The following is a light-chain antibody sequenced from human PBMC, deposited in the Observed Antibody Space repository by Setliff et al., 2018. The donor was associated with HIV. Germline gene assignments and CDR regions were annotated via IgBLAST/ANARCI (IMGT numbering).Light chain of an antibody. V-gene: IGLV2-14*03. Sequence: QSVLSQPASVSGSPGQSIFISCTGTSADVGVYDFVSWYQQRPGKAPKLILYDVSNRPSGVSNRFSGSKSGNTASLTISGLQTEDESDYFCASYTNINTCVFGTGTKVTVL. CDR1: SADVGVYDF. J-gene: IGLJ1*01. CDR3: ASYTNINTCV. CDR2: DVS.